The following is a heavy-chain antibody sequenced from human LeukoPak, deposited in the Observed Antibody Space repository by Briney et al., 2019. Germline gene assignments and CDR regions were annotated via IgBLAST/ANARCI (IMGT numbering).Heavy chain of an antibody. D-gene: IGHD2-21*02. CDR3: AKDIEAGTAGFSFDY. CDR2: ITANGDST. Sequence: GGSLRLSCAASGFTFSTFWIHWVRQAPGKGLEWVSLITANGDSTYYADSVKGRFTISRDNSKNSLSLQMNSLRTEDTALYYCAKDIEAGTAGFSFDYWGQGTLVAVSS. CDR1: GFTFSTFW. V-gene: IGHV3-43*02. J-gene: IGHJ4*02.